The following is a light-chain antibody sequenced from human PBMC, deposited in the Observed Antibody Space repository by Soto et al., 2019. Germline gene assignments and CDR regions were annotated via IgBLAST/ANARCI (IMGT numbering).Light chain of an antibody. V-gene: IGLV2-8*01. CDR1: SSDVGGYNY. CDR2: EVS. J-gene: IGLJ1*01. Sequence: QSALTQPPSASGSPGQSVTISCTGTSSDVGGYNYVSWYQQYPGKAPKLMIYEVSKRPSGVPDRFSGSKSGNTASLTVSGLQAEDEADYYCTSYAGSNTPYVFGTGTKLTV. CDR3: TSYAGSNTPYV.